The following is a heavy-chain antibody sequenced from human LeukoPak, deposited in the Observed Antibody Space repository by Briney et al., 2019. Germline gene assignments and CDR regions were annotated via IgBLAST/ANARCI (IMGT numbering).Heavy chain of an antibody. CDR2: INPNSSGT. J-gene: IGHJ4*02. Sequence: ASVKVSCKASGYTFTGSYIHWVRQAPGQGLEWMGWINPNSSGTNYAQKFQGRVTMTRDTSISTAYMVLSRLRSDDTAVYYCARDRRVEWELLDYWGQGTLVIVSS. V-gene: IGHV1-2*02. CDR1: GYTFTGSY. CDR3: ARDRRVEWELLDY. D-gene: IGHD1-26*01.